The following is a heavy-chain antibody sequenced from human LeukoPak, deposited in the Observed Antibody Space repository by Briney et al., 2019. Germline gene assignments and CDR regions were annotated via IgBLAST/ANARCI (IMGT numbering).Heavy chain of an antibody. CDR1: GFTFTTAW. Sequence: TAGGTLRLSCAASGFTFTTAWMSWVRQAPGQGLEWVARSNSKNNGGTTDYAARVKCRFTISRDDSKNPLYLQMSSLQSEDTVADYCITDPGYYAIHSGQGKLFTVSS. CDR3: ITDPGYYAIH. V-gene: IGHV3-15*07. D-gene: IGHD2-2*01. CDR2: SNSKNNGGTT. J-gene: IGHJ4*02.